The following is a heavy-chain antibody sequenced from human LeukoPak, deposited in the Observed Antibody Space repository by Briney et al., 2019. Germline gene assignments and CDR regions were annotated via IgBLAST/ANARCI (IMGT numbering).Heavy chain of an antibody. Sequence: GGSLRLSCAASGFTFSDYWMHWVRQAPGKGLVWVSRINSGGSSTSYADSVKGRFTISRDNAKNTLYLQMNSLRAEDTAVYYCARDRKWELTFDYWGQGTLVTVSS. D-gene: IGHD1-26*01. V-gene: IGHV3-74*01. CDR2: INSGGSST. CDR3: ARDRKWELTFDY. J-gene: IGHJ4*02. CDR1: GFTFSDYW.